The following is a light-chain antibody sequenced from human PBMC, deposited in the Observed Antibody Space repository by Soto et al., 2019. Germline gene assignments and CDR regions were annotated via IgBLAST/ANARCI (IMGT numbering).Light chain of an antibody. Sequence: DIQMSQSPSSLSASVGERVTMTCQASQDITNYLNWYQQKPGKAPNLLIYGASNLETGVPSRFSGSGSGTDFTFTISSLQAEDIGTYFCQQYDSVFTFGQGTRLEI. V-gene: IGKV1-33*01. CDR3: QQYDSVFT. CDR2: GAS. CDR1: QDITNY. J-gene: IGKJ5*01.